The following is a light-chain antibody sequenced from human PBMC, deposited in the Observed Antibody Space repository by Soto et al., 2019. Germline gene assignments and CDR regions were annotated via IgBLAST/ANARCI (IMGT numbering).Light chain of an antibody. Sequence: QSVLTQPPSVSGAPGQRVTISCTGSSSNIGAGYDVHWYQQLPGTAPKLLIYDNTNRPSGVPDRFSGSKSGTSASLAITGLQAEDDADYYCQSYDSSLSGVVFGGGTKVTVL. V-gene: IGLV1-40*01. CDR1: SSNIGAGYD. J-gene: IGLJ2*01. CDR3: QSYDSSLSGVV. CDR2: DNT.